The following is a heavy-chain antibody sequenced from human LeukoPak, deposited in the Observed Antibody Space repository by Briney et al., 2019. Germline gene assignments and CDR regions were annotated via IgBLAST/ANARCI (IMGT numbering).Heavy chain of an antibody. Sequence: GGSLRLSCAASGFTFSSYTMHWVRQAPGKGLEWVAVISYDGSNKYYADSVKGRFTISRDNSKNTLYLQMNSLRAEDTAVYYCARTLYTVYYYYGMDVWGQGTTVTVSS. CDR2: ISYDGSNK. J-gene: IGHJ6*02. V-gene: IGHV3-30-3*01. CDR1: GFTFSSYT. D-gene: IGHD4-11*01. CDR3: ARTLYTVYYYYGMDV.